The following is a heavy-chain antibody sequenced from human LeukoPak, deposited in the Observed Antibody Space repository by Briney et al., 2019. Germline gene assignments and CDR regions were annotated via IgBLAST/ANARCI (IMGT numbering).Heavy chain of an antibody. CDR1: GFTFSSYA. V-gene: IGHV3-30-3*01. Sequence: GGSLRLSCAASGFTFSSYAMHWVRQAPGKGLEWVAVISYDGSNKYYADSVRGRFTISRDNSKNTLYLQMNSLRAEDTAVYYCASLAVAGAFDYWGQGTLVTASS. D-gene: IGHD6-19*01. CDR2: ISYDGSNK. CDR3: ASLAVAGAFDY. J-gene: IGHJ4*02.